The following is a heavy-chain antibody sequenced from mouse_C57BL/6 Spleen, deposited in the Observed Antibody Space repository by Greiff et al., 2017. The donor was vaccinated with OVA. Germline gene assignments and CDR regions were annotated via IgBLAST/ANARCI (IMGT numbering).Heavy chain of an antibody. J-gene: IGHJ4*01. CDR2: ISSGGDYI. CDR1: GFTFSSYA. CDR3: TRDPEGYYAMDY. Sequence: DVMLVESGEGLVKPGGSLKLSCAASGFTFSSYAMSWVRQTPEKRLEWVAYISSGGDYIYYADTVKGRFTISRDNARNTLYLQMSSLKSEDTAMYYCTRDPEGYYAMDYWGQGTSVTVSS. V-gene: IGHV5-9-1*02.